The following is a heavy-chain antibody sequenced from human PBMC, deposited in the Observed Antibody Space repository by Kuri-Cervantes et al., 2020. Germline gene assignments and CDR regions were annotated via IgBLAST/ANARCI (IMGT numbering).Heavy chain of an antibody. J-gene: IGHJ4*02. CDR1: GFTFSSYS. Sequence: GESLKISCAASGFTFSSYSMNWVRQAPGKGLESVGRIKSKTDGGTTDYAAPVKGRFTISRDDSKNTLYLQMNSLKTEDTAVYYCTTDGTYSSSSVDYWGQGTLVTVSS. D-gene: IGHD6-6*01. CDR3: TTDGTYSSSSVDY. CDR2: IKSKTDGGTT. V-gene: IGHV3-15*01.